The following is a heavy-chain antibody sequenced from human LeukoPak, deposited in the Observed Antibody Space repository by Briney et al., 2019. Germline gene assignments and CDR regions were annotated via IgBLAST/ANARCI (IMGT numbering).Heavy chain of an antibody. Sequence: PGRSLRLSCTASGFTFGAYAMSWVRQAPGKGLEWVGFIRSKAYGGTTEYAASVKGRFTISRDDSKSIAYLQMNSLKTEDTAVYYCTRHSSAWAFDYWGQGTLVTVSS. V-gene: IGHV3-49*04. CDR3: TRHSSAWAFDY. J-gene: IGHJ4*02. CDR1: GFTFGAYA. D-gene: IGHD6-19*01. CDR2: IRSKAYGGTT.